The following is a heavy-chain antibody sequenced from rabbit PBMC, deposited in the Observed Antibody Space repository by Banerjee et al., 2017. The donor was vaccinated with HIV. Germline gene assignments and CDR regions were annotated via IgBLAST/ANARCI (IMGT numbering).Heavy chain of an antibody. J-gene: IGHJ4*01. D-gene: IGHD4-1*01. CDR1: GFSFSYGFV. Sequence: GFSFSYGFVMFWVRQAPGKGLEWIACINTISGSTYYASWAKGRFTISKTSSTTVTLQMTSLTAADTATYFCARGWGSGLDLWGPGTLVTVS. CDR3: ARGWGSGLDL. CDR2: INTISGST. V-gene: IGHV1S40*01.